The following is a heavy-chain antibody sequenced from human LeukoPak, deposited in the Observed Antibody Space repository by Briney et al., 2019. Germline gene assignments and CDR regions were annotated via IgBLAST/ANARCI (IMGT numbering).Heavy chain of an antibody. Sequence: GGSLRLSCAASGFTFGNYAMSWVRQAPGKGLEWVSSISSSSSYIYYADSVKGRFTISRDNAKNSLYLQMNSLRAEDTAVYYCAREGLTVTIIDYWGQGTLVTVSS. J-gene: IGHJ4*02. V-gene: IGHV3-21*01. D-gene: IGHD4-11*01. CDR1: GFTFGNYA. CDR2: ISSSSSYI. CDR3: AREGLTVTIIDY.